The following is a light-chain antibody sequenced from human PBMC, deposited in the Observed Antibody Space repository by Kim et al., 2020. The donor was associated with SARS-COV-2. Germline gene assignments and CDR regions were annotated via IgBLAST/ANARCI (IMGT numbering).Light chain of an antibody. CDR2: KAS. CDR1: QGIITS. V-gene: IGKV1-5*03. Sequence: DIQMTQSPSTLSASVGDRVTITCRASQGIITSLAWYQQKPGRAPNLLIFKASSLETGVPSRFSGSGSGTEFTLTISSLQPDDFATYYCQQYGRYPFTFGQGTKLEI. CDR3: QQYGRYPFT. J-gene: IGKJ2*01.